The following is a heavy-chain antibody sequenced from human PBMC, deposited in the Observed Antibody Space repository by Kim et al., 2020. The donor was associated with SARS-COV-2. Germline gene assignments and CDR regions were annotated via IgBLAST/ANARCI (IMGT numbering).Heavy chain of an antibody. V-gene: IGHV4-59*01. CDR1: GGSISTYY. Sequence: SETLSLTCTVSGGSISTYYWSWIRQSPGKGLEWIGYIYYSGSTNYDPSLKSRVTISVDTSRNQFSLNLSSVTAADTAVYYCARAWDGMDVWGQGTTCTVS. J-gene: IGHJ6*02. CDR2: IYYSGST. D-gene: IGHD7-27*01. CDR3: ARAWDGMDV.